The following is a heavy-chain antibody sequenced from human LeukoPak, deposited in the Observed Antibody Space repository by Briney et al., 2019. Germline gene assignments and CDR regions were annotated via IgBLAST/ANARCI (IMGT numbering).Heavy chain of an antibody. CDR3: ARGEWFGEFLEDDAFDI. CDR2: ISYDGSNK. V-gene: IGHV3-30-3*01. J-gene: IGHJ3*02. Sequence: GGSLRLSCAASGFTFSSYAMHWVRQAPGKGLEWVAVISYDGSNKYYADSVKGRFTISRDNSKNTLYLQMNSLRAEDTAVYYCARGEWFGEFLEDDAFDIWGQGTMVTVSS. CDR1: GFTFSSYA. D-gene: IGHD3-10*01.